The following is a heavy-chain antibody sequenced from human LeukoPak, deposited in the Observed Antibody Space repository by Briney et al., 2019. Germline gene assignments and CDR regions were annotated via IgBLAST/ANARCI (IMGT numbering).Heavy chain of an antibody. CDR3: ARDGVYSWNLGGFAP. V-gene: IGHV4-59*01. CDR1: GGSFSGYY. D-gene: IGHD1-7*01. Sequence: SETLSLTCAVYGGSFSGYYWSWIRQPPGEGREWMGYIYYSGSTNYNPSLQSRVSMSVDRSTNQFSLKLTSVSAADTAVYYCARDGVYSWNLGGFAPWGPGTLVTVSS. CDR2: IYYSGST. J-gene: IGHJ5*02.